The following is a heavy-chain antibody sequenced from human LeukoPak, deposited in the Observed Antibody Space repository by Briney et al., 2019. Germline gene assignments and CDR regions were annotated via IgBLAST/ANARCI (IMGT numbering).Heavy chain of an antibody. V-gene: IGHV3-21*01. Sequence: PGGSLRLSCAASGFTFSSYSMNWVRQAPGKGLKWVSSISSSSSYIYYADSVKGRFTISRDNAKNSLYLQMNSLRAEDTAVYYCARGGYYCDSSGYHWGQRTLVTVSS. CDR1: GFTFSSYS. J-gene: IGHJ4*02. D-gene: IGHD3-22*01. CDR2: ISSSSSYI. CDR3: ARGGYYCDSSGYH.